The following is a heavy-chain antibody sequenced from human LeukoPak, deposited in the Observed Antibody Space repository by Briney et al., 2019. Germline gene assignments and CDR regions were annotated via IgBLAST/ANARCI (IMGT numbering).Heavy chain of an antibody. CDR3: AKVPISPNFWSGYYDAFDI. CDR2: ISGSGGST. CDR1: GFTFSSYA. V-gene: IGHV3-23*01. Sequence: GGSLRLSCAASGFTFSSYAMSWVRQAPGKGLEWVSAISGSGGSTYYADSVKGRFTVSRDNSKNTLYLQMNSLRAEDTAVYYCAKVPISPNFWSGYYDAFDIWGQGTMVTVSS. J-gene: IGHJ3*02. D-gene: IGHD3-3*01.